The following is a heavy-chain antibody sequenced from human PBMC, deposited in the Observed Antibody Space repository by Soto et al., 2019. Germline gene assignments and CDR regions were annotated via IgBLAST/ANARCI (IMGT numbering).Heavy chain of an antibody. CDR3: ARAGMVRGVIGSRHIDY. V-gene: IGHV1-18*01. CDR1: GYTFTSYG. J-gene: IGHJ4*02. D-gene: IGHD3-10*01. CDR2: ISAYNGNT. Sequence: QVQLVQSGAEVKKPGASVQVSCKASGYTFTSYGISWVRQAPGQGLEWMGWISAYNGNTNYAQKLKGRVTMTTDTSTSTAYMELRSLRSDDTSVYYCARAGMVRGVIGSRHIDYWGQGTLVTVSS.